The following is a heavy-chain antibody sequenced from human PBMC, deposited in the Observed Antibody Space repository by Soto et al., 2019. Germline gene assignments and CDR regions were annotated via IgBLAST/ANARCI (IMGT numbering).Heavy chain of an antibody. CDR2: IYWDDDK. CDR3: AHSPTSITMVRGYNWFDP. V-gene: IGHV2-5*02. D-gene: IGHD3-10*01. Sequence: QITLKESGPTLVKHTQTLTLTCTFSGFSLSTSGVGVGWIRQPPGKALEWLALIYWDDDKRYSLSLKSRLTITKDTSKNQVVLTMTNMDPVDTATYYCAHSPTSITMVRGYNWFDPWGQGTLVTVSS. J-gene: IGHJ5*02. CDR1: GFSLSTSGVG.